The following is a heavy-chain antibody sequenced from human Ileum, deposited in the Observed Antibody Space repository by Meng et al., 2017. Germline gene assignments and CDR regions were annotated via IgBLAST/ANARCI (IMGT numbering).Heavy chain of an antibody. CDR2: ITTTSYSI. Sequence: GESLKISCAASGFSFSSYSMNWVRQAPGKGLEWVSSITTTSYSIYSDSVTGRITISRNNAKNTLYLQMNSLRAEDTAVYYCARDPPPPYGGNSGGTVVEVFDYWGQGTLVTVSS. CDR1: GFSFSSYS. J-gene: IGHJ4*02. V-gene: IGHV3-21*06. D-gene: IGHD4-23*01. CDR3: ARDPPPPYGGNSGGTVVEVFDY.